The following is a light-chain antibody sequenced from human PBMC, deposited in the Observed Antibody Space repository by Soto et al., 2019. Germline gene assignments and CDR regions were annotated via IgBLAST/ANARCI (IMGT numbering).Light chain of an antibody. CDR3: QTWGTGISVV. CDR2: LNSDGSH. V-gene: IGLV4-69*01. CDR1: SGHSSYT. Sequence: QSVLTQSPSASASLGASVKLTCTLSSGHSSYTIAWHQQQPEKGPRYLMKLNSDGSHSKGDGIPHRFSGSSSGAERYLTISSLQSEDEADYYCQTWGTGISVVFGGGTKLTVL. J-gene: IGLJ2*01.